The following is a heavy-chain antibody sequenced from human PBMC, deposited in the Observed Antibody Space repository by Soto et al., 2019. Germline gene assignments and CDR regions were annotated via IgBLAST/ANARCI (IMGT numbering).Heavy chain of an antibody. CDR1: GDRVSSNSVA. Sequence: PSQTLSLTCAISGDRVSSNSVAWHWIRQSSSRGLEWLGRTYYRSKWYNDYAVSVKGRMTINPDTSKNQFSLQLNSVTPEDTAVYYCARAIAAAGTDWFDPWGQGTLVTVSS. V-gene: IGHV6-1*01. CDR3: ARAIAAAGTDWFDP. J-gene: IGHJ5*02. CDR2: TYYRSKWYN. D-gene: IGHD6-13*01.